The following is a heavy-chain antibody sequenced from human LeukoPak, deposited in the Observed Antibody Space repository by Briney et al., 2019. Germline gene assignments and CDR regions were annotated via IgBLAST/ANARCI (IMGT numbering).Heavy chain of an antibody. V-gene: IGHV4-34*01. J-gene: IGHJ3*02. CDR2: INHSGST. CDR3: ASRTTVVTRSDAFDI. CDR1: GGSFSGYY. D-gene: IGHD4-23*01. Sequence: SETLSLTCAVYGGSFSGYYWSWIRQPPGKGLEWIGEINHSGSTNYNPSLKSRVTISVDTSKNQFSLKLSSVTAADTAVYYCASRTTVVTRSDAFDIWGQGTMVTVSS.